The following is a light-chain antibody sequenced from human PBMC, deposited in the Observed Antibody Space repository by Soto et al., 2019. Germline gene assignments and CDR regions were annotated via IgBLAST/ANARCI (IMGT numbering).Light chain of an antibody. CDR2: EVS. CDR3: SSYAGSNTPV. J-gene: IGLJ2*01. CDR1: SSDVGGYNY. V-gene: IGLV2-8*01. Sequence: QSALTQPPSASGSPGQSVTISCTGTSSDVGGYNYVSWYQQHPGKAPKLMIYEVSKRPSGVPDRFSGSKSGNTASLTVSGLQAEDEADDYCSSYAGSNTPVFGGGTKVTVL.